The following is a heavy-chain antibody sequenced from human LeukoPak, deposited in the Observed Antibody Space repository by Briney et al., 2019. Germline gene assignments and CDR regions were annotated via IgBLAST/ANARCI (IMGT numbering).Heavy chain of an antibody. Sequence: GRSLRLSCAASGFTFSTYGMHWVRQAPGKGLEWVAIILYDGSNKYYADSVKGRFTVSRGNAKHTLYLQMSSLRAEDTAIYYCAKEFSSGLYYFDHWGQGTPVTVSS. CDR1: GFTFSTYG. D-gene: IGHD6-19*01. CDR2: ILYDGSNK. CDR3: AKEFSSGLYYFDH. J-gene: IGHJ4*02. V-gene: IGHV3-30*18.